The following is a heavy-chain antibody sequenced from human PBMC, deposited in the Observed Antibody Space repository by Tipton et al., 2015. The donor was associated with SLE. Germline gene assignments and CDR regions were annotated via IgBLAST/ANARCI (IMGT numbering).Heavy chain of an antibody. J-gene: IGHJ4*02. D-gene: IGHD5-18*01. V-gene: IGHV7-4-1*02. CDR1: GYTFDTYA. CDR3: AQVDTTNWAWAASYFDY. CDR2: ININSGVP. Sequence: QVQLVQSGSELKMSGASVKVSCKASGYTFDTYAMNWMRQAPGQGLEWMGWININSGVPTYAQGFTGRFVFSLDTSVSTAYLEISSLMPEDTAVYYCAQVDTTNWAWAASYFDYWGQGMCLTVSS.